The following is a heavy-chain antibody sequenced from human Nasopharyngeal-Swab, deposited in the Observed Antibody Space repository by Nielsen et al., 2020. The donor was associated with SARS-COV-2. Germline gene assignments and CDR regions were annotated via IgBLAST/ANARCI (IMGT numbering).Heavy chain of an antibody. CDR1: GFTFSDYY. D-gene: IGHD3-16*02. CDR3: ARAHGDYDYVWGSYRYTPETLDY. J-gene: IGHJ4*02. Sequence: GESLKISCAASGFTFSDYYMRWIRQAPGKGLEWVSYISSSGSTIYYADSVKGRFTISRDNAKNSLYLQMNSLRAEDTAVYYCARAHGDYDYVWGSYRYTPETLDYWGQGTLVTVSS. V-gene: IGHV3-11*04. CDR2: ISSSGSTI.